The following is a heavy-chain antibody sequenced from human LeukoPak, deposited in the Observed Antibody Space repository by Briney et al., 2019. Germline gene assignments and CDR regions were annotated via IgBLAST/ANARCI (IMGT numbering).Heavy chain of an antibody. Sequence: SETLSLTCTVSGDSINTYYGSWLRQPPGEGLEWIGYIYYSVTSDYNPSLKSRVSTSVDMSTNQIPLKLNSVTAADTAVYYCARGSGRDGSGSLWGQGILVTVSS. J-gene: IGHJ4*02. CDR2: IYYSVTS. CDR3: ARGSGRDGSGSL. CDR1: GDSINTYY. D-gene: IGHD3-10*01. V-gene: IGHV4-59*01.